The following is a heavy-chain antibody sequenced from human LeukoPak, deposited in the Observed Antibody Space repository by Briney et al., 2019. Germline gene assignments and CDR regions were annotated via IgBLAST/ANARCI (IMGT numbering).Heavy chain of an antibody. CDR2: IYYSGST. V-gene: IGHV4-59*01. J-gene: IGHJ4*02. CDR1: GGSISSYY. CDR3: ARDPVGATSGY. Sequence: PSETLSLTCTVSGGSISSYYWSWIRQPPGKGLEWIGYIYYSGSTNYNPSLKSRVTISIDTSKNQLSLKLSSVTAADTAVYYCARDPVGATSGYWGQGTLVTVS. D-gene: IGHD1-26*01.